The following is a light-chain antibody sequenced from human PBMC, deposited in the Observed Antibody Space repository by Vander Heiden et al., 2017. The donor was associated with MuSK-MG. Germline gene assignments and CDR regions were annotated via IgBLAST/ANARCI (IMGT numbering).Light chain of an antibody. CDR3: QQYNNWPRT. V-gene: IGKV3-15*01. CDR2: VAS. J-gene: IGKJ1*01. CDR1: QSFSSN. Sequence: EIVMTQSPAPLSMSPGERATLSCRASQSFSSNLAWYQQKPGQAPRLLIHVASTRATGIPARFSGSGSGTEFTLTISSLQSEDFAVYYCQQYNNWPRTFGQGTKVEIK.